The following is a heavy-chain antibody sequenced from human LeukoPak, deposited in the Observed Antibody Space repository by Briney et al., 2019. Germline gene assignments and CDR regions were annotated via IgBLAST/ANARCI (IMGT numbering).Heavy chain of an antibody. V-gene: IGHV1-2*02. CDR3: ARSISVTGIAAVGTMGVY. D-gene: IGHD6-13*01. CDR1: GCTFTGYY. CDR2: INPNSGGT. J-gene: IGHJ4*02. Sequence: ASVKVSCKASGCTFTGYYIHWVRRAPGQGLEWMGWINPNSGGTNSAQKFQGRVTMTRDTSISTAYMELNRLRFDDTAVYYCARSISVTGIAAVGTMGVYWGQGTLVTVSP.